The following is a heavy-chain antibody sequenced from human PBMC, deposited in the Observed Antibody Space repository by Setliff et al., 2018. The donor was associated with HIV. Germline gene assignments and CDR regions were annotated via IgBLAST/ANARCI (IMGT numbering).Heavy chain of an antibody. CDR3: ARGEGSGWDTVEENYYNLDV. Sequence: SVKVSCKASGGTFSASGFSWVRQAPGQGLEWMGGIIPAFGTADYAQKFQGRVTITAGASTSTAYMELISLRSEDTAVYYCARGEGSGWDTVEENYYNLDVWGPGTTVTVSS. CDR2: IIPAFGTA. J-gene: IGHJ6*02. D-gene: IGHD6-19*01. CDR1: GGTFSASG. V-gene: IGHV1-69*13.